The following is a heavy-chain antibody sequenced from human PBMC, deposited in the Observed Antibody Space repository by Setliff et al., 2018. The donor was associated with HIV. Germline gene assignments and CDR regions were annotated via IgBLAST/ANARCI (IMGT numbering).Heavy chain of an antibody. V-gene: IGHV4-38-2*02. CDR2: VSQSGST. D-gene: IGHD1-1*01. Sequence: SETLSLTCSVSGVSINRTDHYWGWIRQSPGKRLEWIGSVSQSGSTYYNPSLKSRVTISADTSKNQVSLKLTSVTAADSAVYYCARKDWTVAALEYWGQGTLVTVSS. CDR1: GVSINRTDHY. J-gene: IGHJ4*02. CDR3: ARKDWTVAALEY.